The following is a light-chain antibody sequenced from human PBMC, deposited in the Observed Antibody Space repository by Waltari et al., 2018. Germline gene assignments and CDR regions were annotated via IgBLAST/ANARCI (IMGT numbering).Light chain of an antibody. CDR1: SGHSSYA. Sequence: QLVLTQSPSASASLGASGKLTCTLSSGHSSYAIACHQQQPEKGPRYLMKLNSDGSHSKGDGIPDRFSGSSSGAERYLTISSLQSEDEADYYCQTWGTGIQGVFGGGTKLTVL. V-gene: IGLV4-69*01. CDR2: LNSDGSH. CDR3: QTWGTGIQGV. J-gene: IGLJ2*01.